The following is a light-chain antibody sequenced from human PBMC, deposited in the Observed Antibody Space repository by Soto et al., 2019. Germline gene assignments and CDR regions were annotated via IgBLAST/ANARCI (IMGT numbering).Light chain of an antibody. CDR1: SIDGGYNY. J-gene: IGLJ1*01. CDR2: EVS. Sequence: QSALTQPASVSGSPGQSITISCTGTSIDGGYNYVSWYQQNPGKAPKLILYEVSRRASGVSNRFSGSKSGDTASLTISGLRAEDEADYYCASYPGASALGVFGSGTKLTVL. CDR3: ASYPGASALGV. V-gene: IGLV2-14*03.